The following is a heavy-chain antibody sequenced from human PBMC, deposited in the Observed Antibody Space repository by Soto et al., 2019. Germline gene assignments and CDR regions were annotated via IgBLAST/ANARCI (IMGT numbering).Heavy chain of an antibody. J-gene: IGHJ3*02. CDR2: ISCSSRTI. Sequence: EVQMVESGGGLVQPGGSLRLSCAASGFTFSSYSMNWVRQAPGKGLEWVSYISCSSRTIYHADSVKGRFTISRDNAKNSLFLQMNSLRAEDTAVYYCARDRVSGDYYHDAFDIWGQGTMVTVSS. CDR3: ARDRVSGDYYHDAFDI. D-gene: IGHD3-10*01. V-gene: IGHV3-48*01. CDR1: GFTFSSYS.